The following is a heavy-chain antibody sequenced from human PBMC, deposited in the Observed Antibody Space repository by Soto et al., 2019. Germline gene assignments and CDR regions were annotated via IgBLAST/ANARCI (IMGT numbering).Heavy chain of an antibody. D-gene: IGHD3-22*01. J-gene: IGHJ5*02. Sequence: GGSLRLSCAASGVNFSSYAMNWVRQARGKGLEWVSTISDTGGGTFYAGSVKGRFTISRGNSKNTLYLQMHSLRADDSAIYFCAVGRHKTSGSNTWFDPWGRGTLVTVSS. CDR3: AVGRHKTSGSNTWFDP. CDR2: ISDTGGGT. CDR1: GVNFSSYA. V-gene: IGHV3-23*01.